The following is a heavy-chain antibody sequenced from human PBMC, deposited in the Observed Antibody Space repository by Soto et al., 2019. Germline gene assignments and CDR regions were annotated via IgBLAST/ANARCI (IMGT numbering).Heavy chain of an antibody. CDR1: GFTFSSYS. Sequence: EVQLVESGGGLVKPGGSLRLSCAASGFTFSSYSMNWVRQAPGKGLEWVSSISSSSSYIYYADSVKGRFTISRDNAKNSLYLQMNSLRAEDTAVYYCARAIAAAGYYDGMDVWGQGTTVTVSS. D-gene: IGHD6-13*01. V-gene: IGHV3-21*01. J-gene: IGHJ6*02. CDR2: ISSSSSYI. CDR3: ARAIAAAGYYDGMDV.